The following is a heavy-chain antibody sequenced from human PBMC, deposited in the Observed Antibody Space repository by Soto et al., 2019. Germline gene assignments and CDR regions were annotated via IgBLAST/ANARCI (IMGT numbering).Heavy chain of an antibody. CDR3: ARRFAASMDV. V-gene: IGHV4-59*08. CDR2: IYYSGST. CDR1: GGSINGYY. D-gene: IGHD3-10*01. Sequence: PSETLSLTCIISGGSINGYYWSWIRQPPGKGLEWIGYIYYSGSTYYNPSLRSRLTMSVDTSRDQFSLKLSSVTAADTAVYYCARRFAASMDVWGQGTTVNVAS. J-gene: IGHJ6*02.